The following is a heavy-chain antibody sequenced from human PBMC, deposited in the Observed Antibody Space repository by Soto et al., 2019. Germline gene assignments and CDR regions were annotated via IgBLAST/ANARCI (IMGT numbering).Heavy chain of an antibody. CDR1: GFIFSGYA. Sequence: GGSLRLSCADSGFIFSGYAGHWVRQAPGKGLEWVAVISYDGSRKYYVDSVKGRFTISRDNSKNTLYLQMNSLRAEDTALYYCARDTVTGISSTTSYGMDVWGQGTTVPVSS. J-gene: IGHJ6*02. D-gene: IGHD2-2*01. CDR2: ISYDGSRK. V-gene: IGHV3-30-3*01. CDR3: ARDTVTGISSTTSYGMDV.